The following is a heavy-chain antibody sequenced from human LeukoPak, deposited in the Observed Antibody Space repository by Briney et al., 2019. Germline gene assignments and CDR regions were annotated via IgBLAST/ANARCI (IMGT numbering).Heavy chain of an antibody. J-gene: IGHJ3*02. V-gene: IGHV4-34*01. CDR2: INHSGST. CDR1: GGSFSGYY. D-gene: IGHD3-10*01. CDR3: ARRRSTYYYGSGSYPPSSNAFDI. Sequence: PSETLSLTCAVYGGSFSGYYWSWIRQPPGKGLEWIGEINHSGSTNYNPSLKSRVTISVDTSKNQFSLKLSSVTAADTAVYYCARRRSTYYYGSGSYPPSSNAFDIWGQGTMVTVSS.